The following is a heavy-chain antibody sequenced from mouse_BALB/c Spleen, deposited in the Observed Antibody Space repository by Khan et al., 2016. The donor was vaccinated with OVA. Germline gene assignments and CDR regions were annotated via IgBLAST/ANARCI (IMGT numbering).Heavy chain of an antibody. V-gene: IGHV5-6-5*01. Sequence: EVELVESGGCLVTPGGSLKVSCAASGLTFNNSVMSWVRQTPEKRLEWVASISGGGTTFYADSVKGRFTISRDYARNILYLQMSSLRSEDTAKYYCENEGWSREPYWGQGTLVTVSA. CDR3: ENEGWSREPY. CDR1: GLTFNNSV. J-gene: IGHJ3*01. CDR2: ISGGGTT. D-gene: IGHD2-2*01.